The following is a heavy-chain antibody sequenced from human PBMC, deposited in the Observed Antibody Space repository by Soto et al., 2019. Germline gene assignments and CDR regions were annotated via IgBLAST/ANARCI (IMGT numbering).Heavy chain of an antibody. J-gene: IGHJ4*02. Sequence: QITLKESGPTLVKPTQTLTLTCTFSGFSLSSTRMAVGWIRQPPGKALEWLALLYWDDDKRYSPFLKSRLTIPKDTSKNRVVLTMSNMDPVDTARYYCAHIVVAGLGYYFDYWGQGTLVTVSS. CDR1: GFSLSSTRMA. D-gene: IGHD6-19*01. CDR3: AHIVVAGLGYYFDY. CDR2: LYWDDDK. V-gene: IGHV2-5*02.